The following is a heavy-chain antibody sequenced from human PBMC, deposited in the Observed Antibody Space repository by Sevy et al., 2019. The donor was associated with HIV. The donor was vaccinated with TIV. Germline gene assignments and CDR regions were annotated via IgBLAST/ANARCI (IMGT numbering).Heavy chain of an antibody. D-gene: IGHD2-21*02. CDR2: INHSGRT. CDR1: GGSFGGYY. Sequence: SETLSLTCAVYGGSFGGYYWSWIRQPPGKGLEWIGEINHSGRTNYNPSLKRRVTISLDTSKNQFSLRLSSVTAADTAVYYCARHCGGDCSHDFDIWGQGTMVTVSS. J-gene: IGHJ3*02. V-gene: IGHV4-34*01. CDR3: ARHCGGDCSHDFDI.